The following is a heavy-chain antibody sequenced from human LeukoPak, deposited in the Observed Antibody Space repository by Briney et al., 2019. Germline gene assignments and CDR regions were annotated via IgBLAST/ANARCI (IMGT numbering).Heavy chain of an antibody. CDR3: ARDRNSCGDFLYYFDY. V-gene: IGHV3-30*04. D-gene: IGHD4-17*01. CDR2: ISYDGSNK. Sequence: GGSLRLSCAASGFTFSSYAMHWVRQAPGKGLEWVAVISYDGSNKYYADSVKGRFTISRDNSKNTLYLQMNSLRAEDTAVYYCARDRNSCGDFLYYFDYWGQGALVTVSS. CDR1: GFTFSSYA. J-gene: IGHJ4*02.